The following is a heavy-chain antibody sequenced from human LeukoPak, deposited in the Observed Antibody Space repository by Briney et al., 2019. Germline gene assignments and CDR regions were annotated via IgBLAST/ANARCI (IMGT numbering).Heavy chain of an antibody. D-gene: IGHD6-19*01. CDR3: ARGSGVAVGMDV. J-gene: IGHJ6*02. CDR1: GGSNGNYY. CDR2: FFTGGSS. Sequence: PSETLSLTCIVSGGSNGNYYWSWHRQPAGKGLEWIGRFFTGGSSYYNPSLASRVTISVDTSKNQFSLRLTSVTAADTAVYYCARGSGVAVGMDVWGQGTTVTVSS. V-gene: IGHV4-4*07.